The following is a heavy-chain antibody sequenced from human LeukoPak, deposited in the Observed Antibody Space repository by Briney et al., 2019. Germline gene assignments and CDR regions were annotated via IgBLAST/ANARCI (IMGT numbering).Heavy chain of an antibody. D-gene: IGHD6-6*01. Sequence: ASVKVSCKTSGYTFTGYYLHWVRQAPGQGVEWVGRIHPKSGDTDSAQNLQGRVTMTRDTSISTAYMELSGLRYDDTTLYYCASIHSTSVHYWGQGTLVTVSS. CDR1: GYTFTGYY. CDR2: IHPKSGDT. CDR3: ASIHSTSVHY. J-gene: IGHJ4*02. V-gene: IGHV1-2*06.